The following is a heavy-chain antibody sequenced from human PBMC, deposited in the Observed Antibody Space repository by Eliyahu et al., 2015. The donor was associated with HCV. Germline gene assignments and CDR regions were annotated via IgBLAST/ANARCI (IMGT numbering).Heavy chain of an antibody. J-gene: IGHJ4*02. V-gene: IGHV1-69*04. Sequence: QVQLVQSGAEVKKPGSXXKVSCKASGGTFSSYAISWVRQAPGQGFEWMGRIIPILDLANYAQKFQGRVTITADKSTSTAYMELSSLRSEDTAVYYCAREEGRHGYNPFDYWGQGTLVTVSS. D-gene: IGHD5-24*01. CDR3: AREEGRHGYNPFDY. CDR2: IIPILDLA. CDR1: GGTFSSYA.